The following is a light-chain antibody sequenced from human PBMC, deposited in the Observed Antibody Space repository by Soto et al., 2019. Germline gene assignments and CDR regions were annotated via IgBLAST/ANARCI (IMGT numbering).Light chain of an antibody. V-gene: IGKV3-11*01. Sequence: EIVLTQSPATLSLSPGERATLSCRASQSVSSYLAWYQQKPGQAPRLLIYDASNRATGIPARFSGSGSGTAFTLTISSLEPEEFAVYYCQQRSNWAPWTFGQGTKVEIK. CDR2: DAS. CDR1: QSVSSY. CDR3: QQRSNWAPWT. J-gene: IGKJ1*01.